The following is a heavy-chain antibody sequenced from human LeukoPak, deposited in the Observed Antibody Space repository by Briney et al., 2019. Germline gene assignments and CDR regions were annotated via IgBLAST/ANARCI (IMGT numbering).Heavy chain of an antibody. J-gene: IGHJ4*02. CDR2: ISGSGGST. CDR1: GFTFSSYA. CDR3: AKDRISTGSNDY. V-gene: IGHV3-23*01. Sequence: GGSLRLSCAASGFTFSSYAMSWVRQAPGKGLEWVSAISGSGGSTCYADSVKGRFTISRDNSKYTLFLQMNSLRAEDTAVYYCAKDRISTGSNDYWGQGTLVTVSS. D-gene: IGHD3-10*01.